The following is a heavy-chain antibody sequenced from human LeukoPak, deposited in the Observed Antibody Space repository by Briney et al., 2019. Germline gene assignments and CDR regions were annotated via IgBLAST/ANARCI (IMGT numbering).Heavy chain of an antibody. V-gene: IGHV4-59*06. D-gene: IGHD3-3*01. CDR2: IYYSGST. CDR3: ARSIFGVVTDDAFDI. J-gene: IGHJ3*02. Sequence: PSETLSLTCTISGGSINNYYWSWIRQHPGKGLEWIGYIYYSGSTYYNPSLKSRVTISVDTSKNQFSLKLSSVTAADTAVYYCARSIFGVVTDDAFDIWGQGTMVTVSS. CDR1: GGSINNYY.